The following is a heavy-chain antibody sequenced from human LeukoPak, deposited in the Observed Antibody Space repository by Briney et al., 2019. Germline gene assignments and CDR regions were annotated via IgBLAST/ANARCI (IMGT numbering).Heavy chain of an antibody. J-gene: IGHJ4*02. CDR2: INHSGST. CDR3: ARQGSGSHKD. Sequence: PSETLSLTCAVYGVSFSGYYWSWIRQPPGKGLEWIGEINHSGSTNYNPSLKSRVTISVDTSKNQFSLKLSSVTAADTAVYYCARQGSGSHKDWGQGTLVTVSS. CDR1: GVSFSGYY. D-gene: IGHD1-26*01. V-gene: IGHV4-34*01.